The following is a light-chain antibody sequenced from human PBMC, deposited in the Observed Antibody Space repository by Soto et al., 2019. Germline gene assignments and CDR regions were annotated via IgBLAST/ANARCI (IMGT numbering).Light chain of an antibody. J-gene: IGKJ1*01. V-gene: IGKV1-13*02. CDR1: QGISSA. Sequence: AIQLTQPPSSLSASVGDRVTITCRASQGISSAVAWYQQKPGKPPKLLMYDASSLESGVPPRFSGSGSGTDFTLTISSLQPEDFATYYCQQSYSTPPTFGQGTKVDIK. CDR3: QQSYSTPPT. CDR2: DAS.